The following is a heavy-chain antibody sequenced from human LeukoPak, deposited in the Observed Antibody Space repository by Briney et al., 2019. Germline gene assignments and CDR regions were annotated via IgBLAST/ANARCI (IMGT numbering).Heavy chain of an antibody. D-gene: IGHD4-17*01. CDR2: IYYSGST. J-gene: IGHJ4*02. CDR3: ARVGIYGDLFDY. CDR1: GGSISSYY. V-gene: IGHV4-59*01. Sequence: SETLSLTCTVSGGSISSYYWSWIRQPPGKGLEWIGYIYYSGSTNYNPSLKSRVTISVDTSKNQFSLKLSSVTAADTAVYYCARVGIYGDLFDYWAREPWSPSPQ.